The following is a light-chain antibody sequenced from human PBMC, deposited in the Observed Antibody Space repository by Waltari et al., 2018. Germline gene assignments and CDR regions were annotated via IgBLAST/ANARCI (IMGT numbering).Light chain of an antibody. V-gene: IGKV3-20*01. Sequence: EIVLTQSPGTLSLSPGERATLSCRSSQSVRNNYIAWYQQKHVQPPRLLIYHTSSGATGVPDRFSGSGSGTDFTLTISKLEPEDSAVYYCQQYGASPETFGQGTKVEIK. CDR1: QSVRNNY. CDR3: QQYGASPET. CDR2: HTS. J-gene: IGKJ1*01.